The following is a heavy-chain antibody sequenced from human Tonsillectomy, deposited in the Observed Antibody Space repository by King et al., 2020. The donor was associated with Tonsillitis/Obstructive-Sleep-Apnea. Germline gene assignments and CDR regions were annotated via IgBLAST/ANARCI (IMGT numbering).Heavy chain of an antibody. J-gene: IGHJ6*02. V-gene: IGHV3-74*01. D-gene: IGHD1-26*01. CDR2: IKSDGSSA. CDR1: GLTLTSYW. CDR3: AYEYSGRYVFYGMEG. Sequence: VQLVESGGGLVQPGGSLRLSCAASGLTLTSYWMHWVRQAPGKGLVWVSCIKSDGSSATYADSVKGRFTSSRDNAKNTLYLQMNSLRAADTAVYYCAYEYSGRYVFYGMEGWGQGTTVTVSS.